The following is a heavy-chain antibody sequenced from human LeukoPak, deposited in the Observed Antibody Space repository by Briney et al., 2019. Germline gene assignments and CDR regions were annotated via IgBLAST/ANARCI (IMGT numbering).Heavy chain of an antibody. CDR2: INASGGST. V-gene: IGHV1-46*01. CDR1: GYTFTSYY. CDR3: ARGPRITLIRGGQWYFYMDV. Sequence: ASVKVSCKASGYTFTSYYLYWVRQAPGQGLEWMGIINASGGSTNYAQKFQGRVTMTRDTSTSTVYMELSSLRSEDTAVYYCARGPRITLIRGGQWYFYMDVWGKGTTVTISS. D-gene: IGHD3-10*01. J-gene: IGHJ6*03.